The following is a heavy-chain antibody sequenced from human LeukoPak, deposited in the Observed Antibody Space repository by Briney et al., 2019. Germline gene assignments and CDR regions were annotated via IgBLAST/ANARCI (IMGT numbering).Heavy chain of an antibody. J-gene: IGHJ6*02. CDR3: ARVQLERAYYYYYGMDV. Sequence: ASVKVSCKASGYTFTGYYMHWVRQAPGQGLEWMGWINRNSGGTNYAQKFQGRVTMTRDTSISTAYMELSRLRSDDTAVYYCARVQLERAYYYYYGMDVWGQGTTVTVSS. V-gene: IGHV1-2*02. CDR2: INRNSGGT. CDR1: GYTFTGYY. D-gene: IGHD1-1*01.